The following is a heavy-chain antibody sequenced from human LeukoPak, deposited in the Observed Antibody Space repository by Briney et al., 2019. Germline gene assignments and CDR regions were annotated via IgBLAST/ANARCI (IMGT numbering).Heavy chain of an antibody. CDR2: MKPDGTEK. CDR1: GFSFSSYW. CDR3: ARDAGYGYWVVDY. Sequence: GGSLRLSCVASGFSFSSYWINWVRQAPGEGLEWVAHMKPDGTEKYYLDSVKGRFTISRDNAKNSLYLQMNSLRSEDTAVYYCARDAGYGYWVVDYWGQGTLVTVPS. D-gene: IGHD5-18*01. J-gene: IGHJ4*02. V-gene: IGHV3-7*01.